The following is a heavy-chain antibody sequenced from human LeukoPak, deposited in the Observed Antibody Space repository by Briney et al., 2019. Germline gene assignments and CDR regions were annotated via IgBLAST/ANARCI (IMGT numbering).Heavy chain of an antibody. CDR2: IRYDGSTK. D-gene: IGHD3-10*01. CDR1: ELTFSSYG. J-gene: IGHJ4*02. V-gene: IGHV3-30*02. CDR3: VKDLEYSGSGTPGAFDF. Sequence: GGSLRLSCSASELTFSSYGMHWVRQARGKGLEWVAFIRYDGSTKYYTDSVKGRFTISRDNPKNTMYLQMNSLRAVGTSVYYCVKDLEYSGSGTPGAFDFWGQGTLITVSS.